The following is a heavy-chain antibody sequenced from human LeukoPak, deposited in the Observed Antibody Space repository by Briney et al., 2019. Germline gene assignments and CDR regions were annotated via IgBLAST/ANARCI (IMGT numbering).Heavy chain of an antibody. Sequence: PGGSLRLSCEGTGFTFGDYFMTWIRQAPGKGLEWLAYISGSSQTIYYADSVRGRFTVSRDNTRQSLYLQMNSLRAEDTALYYCAKDSQQWLAWYLNWFDPWGQGTLVTVSS. V-gene: IGHV3-11*01. CDR2: ISGSSQTI. J-gene: IGHJ5*02. CDR1: GFTFGDYF. CDR3: AKDSQQWLAWYLNWFDP. D-gene: IGHD6-19*01.